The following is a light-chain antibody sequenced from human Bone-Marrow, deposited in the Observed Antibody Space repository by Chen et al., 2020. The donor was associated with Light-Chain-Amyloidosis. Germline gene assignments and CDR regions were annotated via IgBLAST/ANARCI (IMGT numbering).Light chain of an antibody. V-gene: IGLV1-51*01. J-gene: IGLJ3*02. CDR2: DSN. CDR1: SSNIGKNY. CDR3: GAWDISLSGRV. Sequence: QSALTQPPSLSAAPGQNVTISCSGTSSNIGKNYVSWYQQLPGTAPKLLIYDSNKRPAGNPDRVYAPQSRTSAALGSTGLQTGDEADYYCGAWDISLSGRVFGGGTRRTVL.